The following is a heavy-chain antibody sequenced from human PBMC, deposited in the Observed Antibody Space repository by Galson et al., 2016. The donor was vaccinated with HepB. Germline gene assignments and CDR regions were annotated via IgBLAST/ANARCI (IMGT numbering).Heavy chain of an antibody. CDR2: LRVSGGRT. D-gene: IGHD3-3*01. CDR1: GFFFSSYA. CDR3: TKGPRFGDLSS. Sequence: SLRLSCAASGFFFSSYAMSWVRQAPGKGLEWVATLRVSGGRTYYAESVKGRFTISRDNPNDTLFLHMTSLRAEDTAVYYCTKGPRFGDLSSWGQGTLVIVSA. V-gene: IGHV3-23*01. J-gene: IGHJ5*02.